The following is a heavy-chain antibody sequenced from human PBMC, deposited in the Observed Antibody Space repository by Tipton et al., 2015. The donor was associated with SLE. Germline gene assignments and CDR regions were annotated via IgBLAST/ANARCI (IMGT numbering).Heavy chain of an antibody. J-gene: IGHJ3*02. CDR2: IYYSGST. CDR1: GGSISTYY. V-gene: IGHV4-59*01. Sequence: TLSLTCIVSGGSISTYYWSWIRQPPGKGLEWIGYIYYSGSTNYNPSLKSRVTISVDTSKNQFSLKLSSVTAADTAVYYCAREGDFWSGRAFDIWGQGTMVTVSS. D-gene: IGHD3-3*01. CDR3: AREGDFWSGRAFDI.